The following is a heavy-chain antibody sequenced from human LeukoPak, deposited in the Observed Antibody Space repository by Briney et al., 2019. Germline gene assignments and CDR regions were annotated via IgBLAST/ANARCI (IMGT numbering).Heavy chain of an antibody. V-gene: IGHV3-30*18. CDR1: GFTFSSYG. J-gene: IGHJ1*01. CDR2: ISYDGSNK. Sequence: GGPLRLSCAASGFTFSSYGMHWVRQAPGKGLEGVAVISYDGSNKYYVDSVKGRFTISRDNSKHTLYLQMNSLRAEDTAVYYCAKECRGGDCYAYFQHWGQGTLVTVSS. D-gene: IGHD2-21*02. CDR3: AKECRGGDCYAYFQH.